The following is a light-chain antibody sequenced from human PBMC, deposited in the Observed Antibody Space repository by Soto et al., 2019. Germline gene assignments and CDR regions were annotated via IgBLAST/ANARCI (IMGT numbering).Light chain of an antibody. Sequence: DIQMTQSPFTPSASVGDTVTVTWRASQSVSSWLAWYQQKPGEAPKLLIYDASALPRGVPSRFSGIGTGTKFTLTIASLQPDDFATYYCQQYETFSGTFGPGTKVDIK. V-gene: IGKV1-5*01. CDR3: QQYETFSGT. CDR1: QSVSSW. J-gene: IGKJ1*01. CDR2: DAS.